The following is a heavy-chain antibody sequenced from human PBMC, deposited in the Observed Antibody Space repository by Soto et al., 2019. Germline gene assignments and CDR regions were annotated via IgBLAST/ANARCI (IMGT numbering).Heavy chain of an antibody. CDR2: IIPIFGTA. J-gene: IGHJ6*02. Sequence: QVQLVQSGAEVKKPGSSVKVSCKASGGTFSSYAISWVRQAPGQGLEWMGGIIPIFGTANYAQKFQGRVTITADKSTSIAYMELSSRRSEDTAVYYCAVSVEPYSSSSDSYYYYGMDVWGQGTTVTVSS. CDR1: GGTFSSYA. CDR3: AVSVEPYSSSSDSYYYYGMDV. D-gene: IGHD6-6*01. V-gene: IGHV1-69*06.